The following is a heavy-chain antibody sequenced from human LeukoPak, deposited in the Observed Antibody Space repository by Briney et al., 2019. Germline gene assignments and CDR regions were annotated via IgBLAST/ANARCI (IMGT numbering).Heavy chain of an antibody. V-gene: IGHV4-4*02. CDR2: VYYSGST. CDR1: GRSISSSNW. J-gene: IGHJ4*02. D-gene: IGHD6-19*01. CDR3: ARLAIAVTPVCFYF. Sequence: SETLSPTCAVYGRSISSSNWWSGVRQPPGMGLEWIGEVYYSGSTTYNASLESRVTISIDNSKNQFSLKLSSGTAADTAVYYCARLAIAVTPVCFYFWGQGTLVTVPS.